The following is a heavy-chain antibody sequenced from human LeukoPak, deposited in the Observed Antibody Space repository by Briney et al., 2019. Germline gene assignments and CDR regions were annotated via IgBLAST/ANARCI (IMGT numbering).Heavy chain of an antibody. Sequence: GGSLRLSCAASGFTFSSYGMHWVRQAPGKGLEWVAVISYDGSNKYYADSVKGRFTISRDNSKNTLYLQMNSLRAEDTAVYYCARDFTIFGVVPFDYWGQGTLVTVSS. D-gene: IGHD3-3*01. CDR3: ARDFTIFGVVPFDY. CDR1: GFTFSSYG. CDR2: ISYDGSNK. V-gene: IGHV3-30*19. J-gene: IGHJ4*02.